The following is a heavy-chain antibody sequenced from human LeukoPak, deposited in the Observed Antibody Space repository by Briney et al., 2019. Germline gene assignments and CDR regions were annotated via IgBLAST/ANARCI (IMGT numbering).Heavy chain of an antibody. Sequence: SVKVSCKASGFTFTSSAVQWVRQARGQRLEWIGWIVVGSGNTNYAQKFQERVTITRDMSTSTAYMELSSLRSEDTAVYYCAAAEWELQDFDYWGQGTLVTVST. CDR3: AAAEWELQDFDY. CDR1: GFTFTSSA. D-gene: IGHD1-26*01. CDR2: IVVGSGNT. V-gene: IGHV1-58*01. J-gene: IGHJ4*02.